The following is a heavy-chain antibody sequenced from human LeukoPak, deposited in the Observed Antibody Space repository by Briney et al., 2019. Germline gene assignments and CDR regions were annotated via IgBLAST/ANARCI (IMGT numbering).Heavy chain of an antibody. Sequence: GESLKISCRGSGYTFTSFWIAWVRQMPGKGLEWMGFIYPGDSDTRYSPSFQGQVTISADKSISTAYLQWSSLKASDTALYYCARHLRGYSPPLIWGQGTLVTVSS. V-gene: IGHV5-51*01. D-gene: IGHD2-21*01. CDR3: ARHLRGYSPPLI. CDR1: GYTFTSFW. CDR2: IYPGDSDT. J-gene: IGHJ4*02.